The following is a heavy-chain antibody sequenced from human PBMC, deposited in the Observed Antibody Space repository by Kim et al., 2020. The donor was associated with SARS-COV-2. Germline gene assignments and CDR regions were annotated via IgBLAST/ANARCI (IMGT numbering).Heavy chain of an antibody. V-gene: IGHV3-11*05. Sequence: GSRRYAESVNARFTITRDSAKRSLSLQMNSPTPEDTAVYYCVREPANWGQGTLVTVSS. CDR3: VREPAN. CDR2: GSR. J-gene: IGHJ4*02.